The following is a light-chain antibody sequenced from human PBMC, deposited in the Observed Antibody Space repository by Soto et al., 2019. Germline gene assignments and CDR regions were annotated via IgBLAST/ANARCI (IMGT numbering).Light chain of an antibody. Sequence: DIQMTQSPSSLSASVGDRVTMTCRASQGISNYLAWYQQKPGKVPKLLIDAASTLQSGVPSRFSGSGSGTDSTLTISSLPPEDVAHYFCQKYNGSPPTFGQGTNVEIK. J-gene: IGKJ1*01. CDR1: QGISNY. CDR2: AAS. CDR3: QKYNGSPPT. V-gene: IGKV1-27*01.